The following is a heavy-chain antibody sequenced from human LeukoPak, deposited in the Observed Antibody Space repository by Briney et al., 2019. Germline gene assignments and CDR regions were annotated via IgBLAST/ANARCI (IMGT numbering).Heavy chain of an antibody. V-gene: IGHV3-11*04. J-gene: IGHJ4*02. CDR3: ARVKTWLDFDY. D-gene: IGHD3-9*01. CDR2: ISSSGSTI. Sequence: GGSLRLSCAASGFTFSDYYMSWIGQAPGKWLEWVSYISSSGSTIYYADSVKGRFTISRDNAKNSLYLQMNSLRAEDTAVYYCARVKTWLDFDYWGQGTLFTVSS. CDR1: GFTFSDYY.